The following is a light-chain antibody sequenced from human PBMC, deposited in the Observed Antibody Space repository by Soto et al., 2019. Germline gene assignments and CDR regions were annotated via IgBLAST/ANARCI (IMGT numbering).Light chain of an antibody. CDR3: QQVNTYPFP. Sequence: DIQLTQSPSFLSASVGDRVTITCRASQGISSYLAWYQQKSGKAPKLLIYAASTLQSGVPSRFSGSGSGTEFPLTISSLQPEDFGTYYCQQVNTYPFPFGPGTKVDIK. CDR2: AAS. J-gene: IGKJ3*01. V-gene: IGKV1-9*01. CDR1: QGISSY.